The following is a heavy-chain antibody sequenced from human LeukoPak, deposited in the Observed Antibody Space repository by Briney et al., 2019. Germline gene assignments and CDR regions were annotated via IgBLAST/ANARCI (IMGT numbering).Heavy chain of an antibody. CDR1: GGSISSYY. J-gene: IGHJ4*02. CDR3: ASLGYDSSGYYKIDY. D-gene: IGHD3-22*01. CDR2: IYYSGST. V-gene: IGHV4-59*08. Sequence: KPSETLSLTCTVSGGSISSYYWSWIRQPPGKGLEWIGYIYYSGSTNYNPSLKSRVTISVDTSKNQFSLKLSSVPAADTAVYYCASLGYDSSGYYKIDYWGQGTLVTVSS.